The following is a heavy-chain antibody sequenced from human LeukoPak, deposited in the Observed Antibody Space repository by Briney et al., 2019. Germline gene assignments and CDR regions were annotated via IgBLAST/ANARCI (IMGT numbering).Heavy chain of an antibody. D-gene: IGHD4-17*01. Sequence: SETLSLTCAVSGYSIRSGYHWGWIRQPPGKGLEWMGIIYHSGNTFYNPSLKSRVTISVDTSKNQFFLNLTSVAAADTAVYHCARVDYGDDSPFDSWGQGTLVTVSS. CDR3: ARVDYGDDSPFDS. CDR1: GYSIRSGYH. J-gene: IGHJ4*02. V-gene: IGHV4-38-2*01. CDR2: IYHSGNT.